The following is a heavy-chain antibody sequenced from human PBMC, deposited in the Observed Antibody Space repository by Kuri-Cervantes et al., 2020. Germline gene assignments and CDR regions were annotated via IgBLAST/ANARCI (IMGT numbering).Heavy chain of an antibody. CDR2: IYPIDSDT. V-gene: IGHV5-51*01. D-gene: IGHD2-2*01. J-gene: IGHJ3*02. CDR1: GYTFTSYW. Sequence: GGSLRLSCMGSGYTFTSYWIGWVRQLPGKGLEWIEIIYPIDSDTRYSPSFQGQVTISADKSISTAYLQWSSLKASDTAMYYCARLGYCSSTSYSRSFDIWGQGTMVTVSS. CDR3: ARLGYCSSTSYSRSFDI.